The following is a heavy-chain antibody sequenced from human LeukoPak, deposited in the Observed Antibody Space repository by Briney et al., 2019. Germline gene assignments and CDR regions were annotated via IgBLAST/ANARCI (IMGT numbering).Heavy chain of an antibody. CDR3: VKDERFGSGWDWDS. CDR1: GFTFSSYG. D-gene: IGHD6-19*01. Sequence: SGGSLGLSCAASGFTFSSYGMHWVRQAPGKGLEWVAYIRADGSIKYYSDSVKGRFTISRDNSKNTLYLQMNSLGVEDTAVYYCVKDERFGSGWDWDSWGQGTLITVSS. CDR2: IRADGSIK. J-gene: IGHJ4*02. V-gene: IGHV3-30*02.